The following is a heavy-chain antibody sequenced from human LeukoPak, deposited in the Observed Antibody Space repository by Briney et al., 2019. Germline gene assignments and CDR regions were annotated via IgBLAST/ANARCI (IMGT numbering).Heavy chain of an antibody. J-gene: IGHJ4*02. CDR2: IYYSGST. V-gene: IGHV4-30-4*01. CDR1: GGSISSGDYN. Sequence: SETLSLTCTVSGGSISSGDYNWSWIRQPPGKGLEWIGYIYYSGSTYYNPSLKSRVTISVDTSKNQFSLKLSSVTAADTAVYYCARDVLLWFGDQRSPTDYWGQGTLVTVSS. D-gene: IGHD3-10*01. CDR3: ARDVLLWFGDQRSPTDY.